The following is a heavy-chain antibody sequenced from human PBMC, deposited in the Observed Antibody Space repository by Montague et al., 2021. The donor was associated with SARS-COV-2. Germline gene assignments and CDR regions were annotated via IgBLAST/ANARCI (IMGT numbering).Heavy chain of an antibody. J-gene: IGHJ5*02. CDR1: GGSFSGYY. V-gene: IGHV4-34*01. CDR2: INHSGST. D-gene: IGHD3-22*01. Sequence: ETLSLTCAVYGGSFSGYYWSWIRQPPGKGLEWIGEINHSGSTNYNPSLKSRVTVSVDTSKNQFSLKLSSVTAADTAVYYCARGSRITMIVVVIPGGFDPWGQGTLVTVSS. CDR3: ARGSRITMIVVVIPGGFDP.